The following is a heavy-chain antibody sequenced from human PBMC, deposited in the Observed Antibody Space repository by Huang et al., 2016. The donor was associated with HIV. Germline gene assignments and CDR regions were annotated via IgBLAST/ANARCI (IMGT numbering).Heavy chain of an antibody. CDR1: GFTLTTYG. J-gene: IGHJ6*03. D-gene: IGHD3-22*01. Sequence: QVQLVESGGGVVQPGRSLRLSCAASGFTLTTYGMNWVRQAPGKGPEWVALITFDGNNIDYQYSVKGRFTISRDNANNMIYLQMTSLRAEDTAIYYCARGGRGSRNNYYIYYMDVWGKGTTVTVS. V-gene: IGHV3-30*03. CDR2: ITFDGNNI. CDR3: ARGGRGSRNNYYIYYMDV.